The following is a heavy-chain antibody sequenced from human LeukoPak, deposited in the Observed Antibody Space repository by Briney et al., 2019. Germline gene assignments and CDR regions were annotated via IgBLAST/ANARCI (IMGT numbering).Heavy chain of an antibody. D-gene: IGHD1-26*01. J-gene: IGHJ6*03. Sequence: GGSLRLSCAASRFTFSSYVMKWVRQVPGKGLEWVSSISTSSSYIYYADSVKGRFTISRDNAKNSLYLQMNSLRAEGTAVYYCARATWDPNYYYYMDVWGKGTTVTISS. CDR2: ISTSSSYI. CDR3: ARATWDPNYYYYMDV. V-gene: IGHV3-21*01. CDR1: RFTFSSYV.